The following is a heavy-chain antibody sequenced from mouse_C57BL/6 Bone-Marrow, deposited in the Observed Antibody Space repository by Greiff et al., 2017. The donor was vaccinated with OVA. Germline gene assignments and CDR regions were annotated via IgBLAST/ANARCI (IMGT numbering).Heavy chain of an antibody. V-gene: IGHV5-16*01. D-gene: IGHD4-1*01. CDR3: ARELTGTFYFDY. CDR2: INYDGSST. J-gene: IGHJ2*01. CDR1: GFTFSDYY. Sequence: EVKVVESEGGLVQPGSSMKLSCTASGFTFSDYYMAWVRQVPEKGLEWVANINYDGSSTYYLDSLKSRFIISRDNAKNILYLQMSSLKSEDTATYYCARELTGTFYFDYWGQGTTLTVSS.